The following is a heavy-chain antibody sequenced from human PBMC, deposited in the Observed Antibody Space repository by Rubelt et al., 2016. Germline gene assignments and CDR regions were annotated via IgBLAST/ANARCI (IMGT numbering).Heavy chain of an antibody. V-gene: IGHV4-34*02. D-gene: IGHD2-15*01. CDR2: INHSGGT. J-gene: IGHJ3*02. Sequence: QVQLQQWGAGLLKPSETLSLTCGFYGGSFSSYYWIWIRQPPGKGLEWIGEINHSGGTGYNPSFKSRVTISVDRSKSQFSLNLRSVIAADTAVYYCARKMVDATRDVVDIWGQGTMVIGSS. CDR3: ARKMVDATRDVVDI. CDR1: GGSFSSYY.